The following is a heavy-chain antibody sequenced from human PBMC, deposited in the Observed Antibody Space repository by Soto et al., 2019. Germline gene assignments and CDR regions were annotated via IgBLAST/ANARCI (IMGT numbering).Heavy chain of an antibody. Sequence: GGSLRLSCADSGFIFSGSAIHWVRQAYGKGLEWVGRIRSRANNFATSSAASVKGRFTFSRDDSKNTAYLQMNTLKPEDTAVYYCARGQGAAIGDYYYHGMDVWGQGTTVTVSS. D-gene: IGHD2-2*02. CDR3: ARGQGAAIGDYYYHGMDV. V-gene: IGHV3-73*01. CDR1: GFIFSGSA. J-gene: IGHJ6*02. CDR2: IRSRANNFAT.